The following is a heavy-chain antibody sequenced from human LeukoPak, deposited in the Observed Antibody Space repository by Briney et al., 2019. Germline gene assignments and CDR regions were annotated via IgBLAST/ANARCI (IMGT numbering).Heavy chain of an antibody. J-gene: IGHJ4*02. Sequence: SETLSLTCTVSGGTISSGSYYWSWIRQPAGKGLEWIGRIYTSGSTNYNPSLKSRVTISVDTSKNQFSLKLSSVTAADTAVYYCERDDTAMVNYWGQGTLVTVSS. CDR3: ERDDTAMVNY. CDR1: GGTISSGSYY. CDR2: IYTSGST. D-gene: IGHD5-18*01. V-gene: IGHV4-61*02.